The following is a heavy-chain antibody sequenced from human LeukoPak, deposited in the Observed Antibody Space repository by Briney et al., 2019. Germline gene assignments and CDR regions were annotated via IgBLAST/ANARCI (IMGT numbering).Heavy chain of an antibody. V-gene: IGHV1-8*01. CDR2: MNPNSGDT. CDR1: GYTFTNYD. CDR3: ARGLREYSDDDFPIPGY. Sequence: ASVKVSCKSSGYTFTNYDINWVRQATGQGLEWMGWMNPNSGDTGYAQKFQGRVTITRDTSISTAYMELSSLRSEDTAVYYCARGLREYSDDDFPIPGYWGQGTLVTVSS. D-gene: IGHD5-12*01. J-gene: IGHJ4*02.